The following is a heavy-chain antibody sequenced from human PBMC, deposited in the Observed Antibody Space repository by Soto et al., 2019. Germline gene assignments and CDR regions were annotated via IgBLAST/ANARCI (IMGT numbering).Heavy chain of an antibody. J-gene: IGHJ4*02. CDR2: IYYSGST. CDR3: ARGYGSGSYYHFDY. D-gene: IGHD3-10*01. CDR1: GGSISSGGYY. V-gene: IGHV4-61*08. Sequence: SETLSLTCTVSGGSISSGGYYWSWIRQHPGKGLEWIGYIYYSGSTNYNPSLKSRVTISVDTSKNQFSLKLSSVTAADMAVYYCARGYGSGSYYHFDYWGQGTLVTVSS.